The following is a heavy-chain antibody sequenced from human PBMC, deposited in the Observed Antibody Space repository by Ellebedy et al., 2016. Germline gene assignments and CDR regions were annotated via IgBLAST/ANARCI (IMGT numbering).Heavy chain of an antibody. Sequence: ASVKVSCKASGYTFTSYDINWVRQATGQGLEWMGWMNPNSGNTGYAQKFQGRVTMTRNTSISTAYMELSSLRSVDTAVYYCARVYSGYDYNFDYWGQGTLVTVSS. CDR1: GYTFTSYD. CDR2: MNPNSGNT. V-gene: IGHV1-8*01. CDR3: ARVYSGYDYNFDY. J-gene: IGHJ4*02. D-gene: IGHD5-12*01.